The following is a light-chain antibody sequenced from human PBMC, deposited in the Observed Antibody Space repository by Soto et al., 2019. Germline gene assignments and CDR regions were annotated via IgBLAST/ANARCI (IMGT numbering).Light chain of an antibody. J-gene: IGKJ4*01. CDR2: EVS. CDR3: LQSLHLPLT. V-gene: IGKV2-29*03. CDR1: QSLLSSSGKTH. Sequence: VVMTQTPLSLSVTPGQPASISCKSSQSLLSSSGKTHLYWYLQRPGQPPQLLIYEVSSRFSGVSDRFSGSGSWTDFTLKISRVEAEYVGVYYCLQSLHLPLTFGGGTKVEIK.